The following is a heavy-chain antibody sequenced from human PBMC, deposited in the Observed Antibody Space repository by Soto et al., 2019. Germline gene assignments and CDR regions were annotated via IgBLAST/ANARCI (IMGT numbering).Heavy chain of an antibody. CDR1: GGSISSYY. Sequence: ETLSLTCTVSGGSISSYYWSWIRQPPGKGLEWIGYIYYSGSTNYNPSLKSRVTISVDTSKNQFSLKLSSVTAADTAVYFCARSRGPTYYYDSSGYYLDYWGQGTLVTVSS. D-gene: IGHD3-22*01. CDR3: ARSRGPTYYYDSSGYYLDY. CDR2: IYYSGST. J-gene: IGHJ4*02. V-gene: IGHV4-59*12.